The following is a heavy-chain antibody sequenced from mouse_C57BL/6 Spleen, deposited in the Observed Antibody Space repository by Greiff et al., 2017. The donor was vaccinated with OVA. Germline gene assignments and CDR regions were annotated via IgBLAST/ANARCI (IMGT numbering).Heavy chain of an antibody. V-gene: IGHV1-52*01. Sequence: QVQLQQSGAELVRPGSSVKLSCKASGYTFTSYWMHWVKQRPIQGLEWIGNIDPSDSETHYNQKFKDKATLTVDKSSSTAYMQLSSLTSEDSAVYYCASLTTVVSYWYFDVWGTGTTVTVSS. CDR1: GYTFTSYW. CDR2: IDPSDSET. D-gene: IGHD1-1*01. CDR3: ASLTTVVSYWYFDV. J-gene: IGHJ1*03.